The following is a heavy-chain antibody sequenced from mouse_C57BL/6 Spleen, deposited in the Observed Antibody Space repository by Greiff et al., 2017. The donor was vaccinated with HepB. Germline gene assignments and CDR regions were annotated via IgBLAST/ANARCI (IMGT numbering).Heavy chain of an antibody. J-gene: IGHJ4*01. CDR3: ASGGIYYGNYGFYAMDY. Sequence: QVQLQQPGAELVKPGASVKMSCKASGYTFTSYWITWVKQRPGQGLEWIGDIYPGSGSTNYNEKFKSKATLTVDTSSSTAYMQLSSLTSEDSAVYYCASGGIYYGNYGFYAMDYWGQGTSVTVSS. CDR2: IYPGSGST. V-gene: IGHV1-55*01. CDR1: GYTFTSYW. D-gene: IGHD2-1*01.